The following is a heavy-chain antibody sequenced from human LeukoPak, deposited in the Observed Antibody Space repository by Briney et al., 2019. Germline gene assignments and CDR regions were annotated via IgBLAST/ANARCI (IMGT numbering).Heavy chain of an antibody. V-gene: IGHV1-2*02. CDR3: ARDRVLLWFGEGAYGMDV. D-gene: IGHD3-10*01. CDR2: INPNSGGT. CDR1: GYTFTGYY. Sequence: GASVKVSCKASGYTFTGYYMRWVRQAPGQGLEWMGWINPNSGGTNYAQKFQGRVTMTRDTSISTAYMELSRLRSDDTAVYYCARDRVLLWFGEGAYGMDVWGQGTTVTVSS. J-gene: IGHJ6*02.